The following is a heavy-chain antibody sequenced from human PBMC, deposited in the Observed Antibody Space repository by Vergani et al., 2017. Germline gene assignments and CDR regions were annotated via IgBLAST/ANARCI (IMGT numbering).Heavy chain of an antibody. CDR2: IYYSGST. D-gene: IGHD6-13*01. CDR3: ARHAYSSSWYAFDI. Sequence: QLQLQESGPGLVKPSETLSLTCTVSGGSISSSSYYWGWIRQPPGKGLEWIGSIYYSGSTYYNPSLKSRVTISVDASKNQFSPKLSSVTAADTAVYYCARHAYSSSWYAFDIWGQGTMVTVSS. V-gene: IGHV4-39*01. J-gene: IGHJ3*02. CDR1: GGSISSSSYY.